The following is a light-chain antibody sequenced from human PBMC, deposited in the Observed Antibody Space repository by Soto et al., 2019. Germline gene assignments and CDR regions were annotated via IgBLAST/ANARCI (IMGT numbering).Light chain of an antibody. Sequence: DLQMTQSPSSLSASVGDRVTITCWASQDISNHLAWFQQKPGKAPKSLISAASSLQSGVPSKFSGSGSGTDFTLTISSLQPEDFATYYCQQYNSYPVSFGGGTKVEIK. CDR2: AAS. J-gene: IGKJ4*01. CDR3: QQYNSYPVS. V-gene: IGKV1-16*02. CDR1: QDISNH.